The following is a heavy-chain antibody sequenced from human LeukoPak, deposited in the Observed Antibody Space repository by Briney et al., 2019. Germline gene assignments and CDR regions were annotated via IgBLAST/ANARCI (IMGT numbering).Heavy chain of an antibody. CDR3: ARDLLSLRYFGVPPLDY. CDR1: GFTFSSYS. V-gene: IGHV3-21*01. D-gene: IGHD3-3*01. J-gene: IGHJ4*02. CDR2: ISSSSSYI. Sequence: GGSLRLSCAASGFTFSSYSMNWVRQAPGKGLEWVSSISSSSSYIYYADSVKGRFTISRDNAKNSLYLQMNSLRAEDTAVYYCARDLLSLRYFGVPPLDYWGQGTLVTVSS.